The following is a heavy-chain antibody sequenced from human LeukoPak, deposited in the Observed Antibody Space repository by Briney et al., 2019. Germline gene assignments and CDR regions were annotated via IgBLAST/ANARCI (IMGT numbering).Heavy chain of an antibody. CDR3: AKEADYYYYGMDV. Sequence: PGRSLRLSCAASGFTFSSYGMHWVRQAPGMGLEWVAVISYDGSNKYYADSVKGRFTISRDNSKNTLYLQMNSLRAEDTAVYYCAKEADYYYYGMDVWGQGTTVTVSS. CDR1: GFTFSSYG. V-gene: IGHV3-30*18. CDR2: ISYDGSNK. J-gene: IGHJ6*02.